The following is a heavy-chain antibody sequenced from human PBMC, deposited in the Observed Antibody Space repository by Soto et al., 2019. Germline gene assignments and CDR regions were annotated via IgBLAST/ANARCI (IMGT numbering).Heavy chain of an antibody. CDR2: IYYSGST. D-gene: IGHD3-22*01. CDR1: GGSISSGDYY. Sequence: SETLSLTCTVSGGSISSGDYYWSRIRQPPGKGLEWIGYIYYSGSTYYNPSLKSRVTISVDTSKDQFSLKLSSVTAADTAVYYCAREGRYYYDSSGYQNPLNWSQGTLVTVSS. CDR3: AREGRYYYDSSGYQNPLN. V-gene: IGHV4-30-4*01. J-gene: IGHJ4*02.